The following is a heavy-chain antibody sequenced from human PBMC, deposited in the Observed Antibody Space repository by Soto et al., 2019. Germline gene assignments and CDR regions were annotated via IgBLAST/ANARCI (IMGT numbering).Heavy chain of an antibody. CDR3: ARSSVTIFGVKYYYYYGMDV. V-gene: IGHV3-30-3*01. J-gene: IGHJ6*02. Sequence: VGSLRLSCAASGFTFSSYAMHWVRQAPGKGLEWVAVISYDGSNKYYADSVKGRFTISRDNSKNTLYLQMNSLRAEDTAVYYCARSSVTIFGVKYYYYYGMDVWGQGTTVTVSS. D-gene: IGHD3-3*01. CDR2: ISYDGSNK. CDR1: GFTFSSYA.